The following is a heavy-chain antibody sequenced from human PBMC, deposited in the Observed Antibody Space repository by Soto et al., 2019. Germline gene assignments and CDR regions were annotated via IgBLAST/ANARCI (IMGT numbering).Heavy chain of an antibody. J-gene: IGHJ5*02. CDR2: FYDSGST. V-gene: IGHV4-39*01. Sequence: SETLSLTCTVSGGSISSRHSYCGWVRQPPGKGLEWIGSFYDSGSTYYNPSLKSRVAISVDTSKNQFSLKLNSVTAADTAVYFCVRAPDSWGQGTLVTVSS. D-gene: IGHD2-21*01. CDR1: GGSISSRHSY. CDR3: VRAPDS.